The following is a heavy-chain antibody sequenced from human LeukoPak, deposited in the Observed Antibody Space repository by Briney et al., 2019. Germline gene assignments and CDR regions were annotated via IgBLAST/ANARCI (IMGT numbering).Heavy chain of an antibody. Sequence: PGGSLRLSCAASGFTFNSYAMSWVRQAPGKGLEWVSAISGSGNRIYYADSVKGRFTISRVNSKNTLYLQMNSLRVEDTAVYYCAKGGDIVVVPAATLDYWGQGTLVTVSS. CDR3: AKGGDIVVVPAATLDY. D-gene: IGHD2-2*01. J-gene: IGHJ4*02. V-gene: IGHV3-23*01. CDR2: ISGSGNRI. CDR1: GFTFNSYA.